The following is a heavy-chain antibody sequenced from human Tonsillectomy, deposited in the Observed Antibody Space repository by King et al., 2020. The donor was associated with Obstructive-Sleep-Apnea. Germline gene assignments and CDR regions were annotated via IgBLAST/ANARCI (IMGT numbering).Heavy chain of an antibody. D-gene: IGHD3-9*01. V-gene: IGHV1-18*01. CDR3: ARESPSDYDILTGYYKPVDY. J-gene: IGHJ4*02. CDR2: ISAYNGNT. Sequence: QLVQSGAEVKKPGASVKVSCKASGYTFTSYGISWVRQAPGQGLEWMGWISAYNGNTNYAQKLQGRVTMTTDTSTSTAYMELRSLRSDDTAVYYCARESPSDYDILTGYYKPVDYWGQGTLVTVSS. CDR1: GYTFTSYG.